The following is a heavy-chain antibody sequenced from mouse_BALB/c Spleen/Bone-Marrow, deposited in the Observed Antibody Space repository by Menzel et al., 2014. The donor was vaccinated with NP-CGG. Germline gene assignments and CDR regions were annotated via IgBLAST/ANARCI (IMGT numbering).Heavy chain of an antibody. V-gene: IGHV5-9-3*01. D-gene: IGHD3-1*01. J-gene: IGHJ4*01. CDR1: GFTFSSYA. CDR3: ARRSDLRASMDY. CDR2: ISSGGSDT. Sequence: DVQLVESGGGLVKPGGSLKLSCTTSGFTFSSYAMSWVRQTPKKRLEWVAVISSGGSDTYYPDSVKGRFTVSRDNAKNTLYLQMSSLRSEDTALYYCARRSDLRASMDYWGQGTSVTVSS.